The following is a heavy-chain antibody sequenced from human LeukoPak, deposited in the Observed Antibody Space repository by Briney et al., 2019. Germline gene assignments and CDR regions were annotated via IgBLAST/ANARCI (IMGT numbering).Heavy chain of an antibody. CDR3: ARGGAARLHFQN. J-gene: IGHJ1*01. CDR2: IYHSGST. Sequence: SETLSLTCTVSGGSISTYYWNWIRQPPGKGLEWIGYIYHSGSTNYNPSLQSRATISVDTSKSQFSLNLNSVTAADTAVYYCARGGAARLHFQNWGQGTLVTVSS. CDR1: GGSISTYY. V-gene: IGHV4-59*01. D-gene: IGHD6-6*01.